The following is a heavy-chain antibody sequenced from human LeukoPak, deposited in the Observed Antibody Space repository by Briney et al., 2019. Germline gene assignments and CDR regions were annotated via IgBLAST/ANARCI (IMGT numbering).Heavy chain of an antibody. CDR3: ARNSCPSGSCYENRGYFDY. Sequence: SETLSLTCTVSGGSICSSSYYWGWIRQPAGKGLEWIGRIYTSGSTNYNPSLKSRVTISVDTSKNQFSLKLSSVTAADTAVYYCARNSCPSGSCYENRGYFDYWGQGTLVTVSS. D-gene: IGHD2-15*01. CDR2: IYTSGST. CDR1: GGSICSSSYY. V-gene: IGHV4-61*02. J-gene: IGHJ4*02.